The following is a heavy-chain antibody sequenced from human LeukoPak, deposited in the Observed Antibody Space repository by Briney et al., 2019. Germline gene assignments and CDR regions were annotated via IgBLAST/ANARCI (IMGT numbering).Heavy chain of an antibody. J-gene: IGHJ6*03. CDR3: ARRGGRSSSWYVRYYYYYMDV. V-gene: IGHV3-74*01. D-gene: IGHD6-13*01. CDR1: GSTFSSYW. CDR2: INSDASST. Sequence: PGGSLRLSCAASGSTFSSYWMHWVRQAPGKGLVWVSRINSDASSTSYADSVKGRFTISRDNAKNTLYLQMNSLRAEDTAVYYCARRGGRSSSWYVRYYYYYMDVWGKGTTVTVSS.